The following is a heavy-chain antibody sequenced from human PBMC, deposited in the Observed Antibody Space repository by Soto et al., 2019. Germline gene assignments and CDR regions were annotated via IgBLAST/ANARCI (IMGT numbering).Heavy chain of an antibody. CDR1: GFTFSGFA. D-gene: IGHD5-12*01. CDR3: AKRSCGFSEFDY. CDR2: VDYTGSYT. J-gene: IGHJ4*02. Sequence: EVQLLESGGGLVQPGGSLRLSCAASGFTFSGFAMNWVRQPPGQGLEWVSSVDYTGSYTFYAASVKGRFTISRDNSKNMVYLELNSLRGADTAVYYCAKRSCGFSEFDYWGQGTLVIVSS. V-gene: IGHV3-23*01.